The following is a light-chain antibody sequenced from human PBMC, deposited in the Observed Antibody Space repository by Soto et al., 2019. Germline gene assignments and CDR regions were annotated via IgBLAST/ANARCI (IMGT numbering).Light chain of an antibody. Sequence: SALTQPASVSGSPGQSITISCTGTSSEVGNYNLVSWYQQYPGKAPKHMIYEGGKRPSGVSNRFSGSKSGNTASLTISGLQAEDEADYYCCSFALRSTLIFGGGTKLTVL. CDR2: EGG. CDR1: SSEVGNYNL. V-gene: IGLV2-23*01. CDR3: CSFALRSTLI. J-gene: IGLJ2*01.